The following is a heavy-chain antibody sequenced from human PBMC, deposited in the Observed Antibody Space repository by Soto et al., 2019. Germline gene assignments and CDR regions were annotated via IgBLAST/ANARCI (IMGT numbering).Heavy chain of an antibody. V-gene: IGHV3-53*01. D-gene: IGHD3-22*01. Sequence: PGGSLRLSCTASGLTVTRNYMSWVRQAPGKGLEWVSLIYSSGSTHYADSVKGRFTISRDNSKNTVHLQMNTLRAEDTAVYYCARRPLNSNGAYWGQGTLVTVSS. CDR2: IYSSGST. CDR3: ARRPLNSNGAY. CDR1: GLTVTRNY. J-gene: IGHJ4*02.